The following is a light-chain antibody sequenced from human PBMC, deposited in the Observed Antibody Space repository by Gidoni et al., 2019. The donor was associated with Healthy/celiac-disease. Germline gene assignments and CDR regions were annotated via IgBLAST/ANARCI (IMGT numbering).Light chain of an antibody. Sequence: EFVFTHSPGTLSLSPGERATLSCRASQSVSSRNLAWYQQKPGQAPRLLIYGASSRATGIPDRFSGSGSWTDFTITISRLEPEDFAVYYCQQYGSSPSYTFGQGTKLEIK. CDR2: GAS. J-gene: IGKJ2*01. CDR1: QSVSSRN. CDR3: QQYGSSPSYT. V-gene: IGKV3-20*01.